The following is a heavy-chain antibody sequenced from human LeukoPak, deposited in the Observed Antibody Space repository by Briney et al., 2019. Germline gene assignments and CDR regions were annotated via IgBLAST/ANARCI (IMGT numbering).Heavy chain of an antibody. J-gene: IGHJ4*02. CDR2: IYHSGST. D-gene: IGHD3-3*01. Sequence: SETLSLTCTVAGGSISSGGYYWSCIRQPPGKGLECIGYIYHSGSTYYNPSLKSRVTISVDRSKNQFSLKLSSVTAADTAVYYCARAFSVSQFDYWGQGTLVTVSS. V-gene: IGHV4-30-2*01. CDR3: ARAFSVSQFDY. CDR1: GGSISSGGYY.